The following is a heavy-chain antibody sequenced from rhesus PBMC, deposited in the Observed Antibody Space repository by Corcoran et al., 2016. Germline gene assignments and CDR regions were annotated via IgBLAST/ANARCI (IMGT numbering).Heavy chain of an antibody. CDR1: GYSISSGYY. Sequence: QVQLQESGPGLVKPSETLSLTCAVSGYSISSGYYWGWIRQPPGKGLEYIVYISGSRGSTYDNPSLKSRVTISKDTSKNQFSLKRSSVTAADTAVYYCARLEIQWVQSWDYWGQGVLVTVSS. J-gene: IGHJ4*01. CDR3: ARLEIQWVQSWDY. D-gene: IGHD5-24*01. CDR2: ISGSRGST. V-gene: IGHV4-99*01.